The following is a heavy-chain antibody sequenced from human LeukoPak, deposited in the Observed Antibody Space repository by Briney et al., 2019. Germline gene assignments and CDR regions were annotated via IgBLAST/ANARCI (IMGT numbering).Heavy chain of an antibody. CDR1: GFTFSSYA. CDR3: ARVPPYYYDSSGYYHLDY. CDR2: ISDSSGHT. Sequence: GGSLRLSCAASGFTFSSYAMTWVRQAPGKGLEWVSSISDSSGHTYYADSVRGRFTISRDNSKNTVFLQMNSLRADDTAVYYCARVPPYYYDSSGYYHLDYWGQGTLVTVSS. D-gene: IGHD3-22*01. V-gene: IGHV3-23*01. J-gene: IGHJ4*02.